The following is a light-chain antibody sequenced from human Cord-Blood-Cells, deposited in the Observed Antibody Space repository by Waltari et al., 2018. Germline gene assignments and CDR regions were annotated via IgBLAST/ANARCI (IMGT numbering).Light chain of an antibody. Sequence: IVLTQSPGTLPLSPGERATLSCRASQRVSSSYLAWYQQKPGQAPRLLIYGASSRATGIPDRFSGSGSGTDFTLTISRLEPEDFAVYYCQQYGSSPGTFGQGTKVEIK. CDR2: GAS. CDR1: QRVSSSY. V-gene: IGKV3-20*01. CDR3: QQYGSSPGT. J-gene: IGKJ1*01.